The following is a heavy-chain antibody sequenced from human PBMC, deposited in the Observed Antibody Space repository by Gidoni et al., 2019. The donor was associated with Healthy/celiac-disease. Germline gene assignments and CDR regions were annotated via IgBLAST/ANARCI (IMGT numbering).Heavy chain of an antibody. D-gene: IGHD6-19*01. Sequence: EVQLVESGGGLVKPGGSLRLSCAASGFTFSNAWMSWVRQAPGKGRDCVGRSKRKTDGWTKYYASRVKGRFTISRDDSKNTLYLQMNSRKTEDTAVYYCTTDRSVAGGEHYYYYGMDVWGQGTTVTVSS. J-gene: IGHJ6*02. CDR3: TTDRSVAGGEHYYYYGMDV. V-gene: IGHV3-15*01. CDR2: SKRKTDGWTK. CDR1: GFTFSNAW.